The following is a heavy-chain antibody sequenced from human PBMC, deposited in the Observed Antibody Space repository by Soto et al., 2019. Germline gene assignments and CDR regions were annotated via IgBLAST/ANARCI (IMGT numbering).Heavy chain of an antibody. J-gene: IGHJ4*02. D-gene: IGHD5-12*01. CDR3: AKAGRRLRDEGGY. V-gene: IGHV3-23*01. CDR1: GFTFSSYA. Sequence: GGSMRLSCAASGFTFSSYAMSWVRQAPGKGLEWVSAISGSGGSTYYADSVKGRFTISRDNSKNTLYLQMNSLRAEDTAVYYCAKAGRRLRDEGGYWGQGTLVTVSS. CDR2: ISGSGGST.